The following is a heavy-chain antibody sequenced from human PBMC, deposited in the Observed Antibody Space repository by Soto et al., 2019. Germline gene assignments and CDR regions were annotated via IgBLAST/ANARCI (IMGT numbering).Heavy chain of an antibody. D-gene: IGHD6-6*01. J-gene: IGHJ4*02. CDR3: AKVLWEYGGSSSSVTFDY. Sequence: PGGSLRLSCAASGFIFSTYAMSWVRQGPGKGLEWVSTISESGGTTFYLDSAKGRFTISRDNSKNTLYLQMDSLRAGDTAVYYCAKVLWEYGGSSSSVTFDYWGQGSLVTVSS. V-gene: IGHV3-23*01. CDR2: ISESGGTT. CDR1: GFIFSTYA.